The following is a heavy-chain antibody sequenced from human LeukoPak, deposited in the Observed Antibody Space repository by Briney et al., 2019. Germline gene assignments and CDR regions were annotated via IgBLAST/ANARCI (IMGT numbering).Heavy chain of an antibody. V-gene: IGHV3-33*01. CDR2: IWYDGSNK. CDR1: GFTFSSYG. J-gene: IGHJ4*02. Sequence: PGRSLGLSCAASGFTFSSYGMHWVRQAPGKGLEWVAVIWYDGSNKYYADSVKGRFTISRDNSKNTLYLQMNSLRAEDTAVYYCARDGDILTGSFDYWGQGTLVTVSS. CDR3: ARDGDILTGSFDY. D-gene: IGHD3-9*01.